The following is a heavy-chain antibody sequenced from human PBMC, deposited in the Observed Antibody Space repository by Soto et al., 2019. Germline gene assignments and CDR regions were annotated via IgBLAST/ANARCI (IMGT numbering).Heavy chain of an antibody. Sequence: QVQLVQSGAQVKKPGSSVKVSCKASGGTFGSHTIAWVRLAPGRGLEWMGGIVPIFGSPNYAQKFQGRVTITAHESSSTVYMDLSSLRPGDTAVYYCARDGGTSAQPYFFDFWGQGTLVTVSS. J-gene: IGHJ4*02. V-gene: IGHV1-69*01. CDR3: ARDGGTSAQPYFFDF. D-gene: IGHD2-8*02. CDR2: IVPIFGSP. CDR1: GGTFGSHT.